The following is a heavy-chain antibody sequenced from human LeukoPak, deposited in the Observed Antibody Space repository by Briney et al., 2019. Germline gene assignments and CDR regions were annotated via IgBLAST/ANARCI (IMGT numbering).Heavy chain of an antibody. D-gene: IGHD2-8*01. CDR1: GDTFTCYY. CDR3: AKDPPGRHDVLMTTLND. Sequence: ASVKVSCNASGDTFTCYYMHWVRQAPGQGLEWMGWINPNSGGTNYAQKFQGRVTMTRDTSISTAYMELSRLRSDDTAVYYCAKDPPGRHDVLMTTLNDWGQGTLVIVSS. J-gene: IGHJ4*02. CDR2: INPNSGGT. V-gene: IGHV1-2*02.